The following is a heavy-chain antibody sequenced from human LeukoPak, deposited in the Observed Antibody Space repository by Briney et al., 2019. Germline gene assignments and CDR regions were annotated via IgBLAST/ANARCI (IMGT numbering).Heavy chain of an antibody. J-gene: IGHJ5*02. V-gene: IGHV1-2*02. CDR2: INPNNGGT. CDR1: GYTFTGYY. Sequence: ASVNVSCKASGYTFTGYYMHWVRQAPGQGLEWMGWINPNNGGTNYAQKFQGRVTMTRDTSISTAYMELSRLRSDDTAVYYCARIEYSSGWYPSWGQGTLVTVSS. CDR3: ARIEYSSGWYPS. D-gene: IGHD6-19*01.